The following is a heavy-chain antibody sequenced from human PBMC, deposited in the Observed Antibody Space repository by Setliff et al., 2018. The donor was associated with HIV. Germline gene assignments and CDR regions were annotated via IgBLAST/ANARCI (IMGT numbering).Heavy chain of an antibody. CDR2: MSYSGST. Sequence: SETLSLTCTVSDDFISSSSYYWGWIRQPPGKGLEWIGSMSYSGSTYNNPSLKSRVTMSVDTSKNQFSLKLSSVTAADTAVYYCARRIGAGNFDYWGQGTQVTVSS. CDR1: DDFISSSSYY. CDR3: ARRIGAGNFDY. J-gene: IGHJ4*02. V-gene: IGHV4-39*01. D-gene: IGHD3-16*01.